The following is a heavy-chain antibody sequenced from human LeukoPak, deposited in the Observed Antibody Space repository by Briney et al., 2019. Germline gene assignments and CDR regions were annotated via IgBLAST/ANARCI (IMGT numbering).Heavy chain of an antibody. CDR2: FDPEDGET. Sequence: ASVKVSCKVSGYTLTELSMHWVRQAPGKGLEWMGGFDPEDGETIYAQKFQGRVTVTEDTSTDTAYMELSSLRSEDTAVYYCATDSSGSYSRYWGQGTLVTVSS. CDR3: ATDSSGSYSRY. J-gene: IGHJ4*02. CDR1: GYTLTELS. D-gene: IGHD1-26*01. V-gene: IGHV1-24*01.